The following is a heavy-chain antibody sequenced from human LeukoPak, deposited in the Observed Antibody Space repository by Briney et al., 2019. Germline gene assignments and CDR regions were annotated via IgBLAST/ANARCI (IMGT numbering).Heavy chain of an antibody. CDR2: FDPEDGET. D-gene: IGHD2-21*02. Sequence: ASVKVSCKVSGYTLTELPMHWVRQAPGKGMEWMGGFDPEDGETIYAQKFQGRVTMTEDTSTDTAYMELSSLRSEDTAVYYCATGPPGCGGDCSHWFDPWGQGTLVTVSS. CDR1: GYTLTELP. CDR3: ATGPPGCGGDCSHWFDP. V-gene: IGHV1-24*01. J-gene: IGHJ5*02.